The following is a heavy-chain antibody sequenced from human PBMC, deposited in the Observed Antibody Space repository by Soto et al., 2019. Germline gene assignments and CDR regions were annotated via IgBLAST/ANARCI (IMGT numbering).Heavy chain of an antibody. D-gene: IGHD3-22*01. Sequence: SETLSLTCAVYGGSFSGYYWSWIRRPPGKGLEWIGEINHSGSTNYNPSLKSRVTISVDTSKNQFSLKLSSVTAADTAVYYCARVWTYYYDSSGYYPGSNWCDPWGQRTLVTVSS. CDR1: GGSFSGYY. J-gene: IGHJ5*02. CDR3: ARVWTYYYDSSGYYPGSNWCDP. CDR2: INHSGST. V-gene: IGHV4-34*01.